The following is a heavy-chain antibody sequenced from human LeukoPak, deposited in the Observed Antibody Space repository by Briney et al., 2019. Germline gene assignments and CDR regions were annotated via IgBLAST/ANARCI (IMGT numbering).Heavy chain of an antibody. CDR1: GFTFSSYA. D-gene: IGHD3-16*01. V-gene: IGHV3-23*01. CDR3: ARDHWGSIPGFIDY. J-gene: IGHJ4*02. Sequence: GGSLRLSCAASGFTFSSYAMSWVRQAPGKGLEWVSSISGSGGNTFYADSVKGRFTISRDNSKNTLYLQMNSLRAEDTAVYYCARDHWGSIPGFIDYWGQGTLVTVSS. CDR2: ISGSGGNT.